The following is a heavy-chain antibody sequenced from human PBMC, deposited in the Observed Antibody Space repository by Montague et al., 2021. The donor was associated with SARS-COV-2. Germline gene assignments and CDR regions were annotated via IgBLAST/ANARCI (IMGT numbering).Heavy chain of an antibody. CDR1: DGSFSDYS. J-gene: IGHJ4*02. Sequence: SETLSLTCAVYDGSFSDYSWTWIRQPPGKGLEWIGEINHRGSTNHSPSLKSRVTISVDTSKNQFSLKMTSVTAADTAVYYCARGRQHINMVVVVVTGGEYYFDFWGQGTLVAVSS. D-gene: IGHD3-22*01. CDR2: INHRGST. V-gene: IGHV4-34*01. CDR3: ARGRQHINMVVVVVTGGEYYFDF.